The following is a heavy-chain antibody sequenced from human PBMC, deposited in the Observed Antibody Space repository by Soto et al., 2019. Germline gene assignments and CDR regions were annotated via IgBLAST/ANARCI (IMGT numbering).Heavy chain of an antibody. J-gene: IGHJ6*02. CDR3: ASRPPPPVFHYGMDV. CDR2: IYYSGST. V-gene: IGHV4-39*01. D-gene: IGHD2-21*01. Sequence: SETLSLTCTVSGGSISSSSYYWGWIRQPPGKGLEWIGSIYYSGSTYYNPSLKSRVTISVDTSKNQFSLKLSSVTAADTAVYYCASRPPPPVFHYGMDVWGQGTTVTVSS. CDR1: GGSISSSSYY.